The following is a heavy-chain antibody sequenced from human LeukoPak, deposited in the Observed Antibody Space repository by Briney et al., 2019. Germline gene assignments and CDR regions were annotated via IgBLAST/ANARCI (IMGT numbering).Heavy chain of an antibody. CDR3: ARGPLLVGAPPGDY. J-gene: IGHJ4*02. D-gene: IGHD1-26*01. CDR2: IYYSGST. CDR1: GGSISSGDYY. Sequence: SQTLPLTCTVSGGSISSGDYYWSWIRQPPGKGLEWIGYIYYSGSTYYNPSLKSRVTISVDTSKNQFSLKLSSVTAADAAVYYCARGPLLVGAPPGDYWGQGTLVTVSS. V-gene: IGHV4-30-4*08.